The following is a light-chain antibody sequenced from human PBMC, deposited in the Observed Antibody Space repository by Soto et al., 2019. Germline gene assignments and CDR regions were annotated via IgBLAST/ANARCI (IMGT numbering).Light chain of an antibody. CDR1: QSVISN. CDR2: TAS. J-gene: IGKJ2*01. CDR3: QKYHNWPPVT. Sequence: ERVMTQSPATLSVSPGESATLSCTASQSVISNLAWYQHKPGQAPRLLLYTASTRATGIPARFSGSGSETEFPLTISGLQSEDVAVYLCQKYHNWPPVTFRQGTKLEIK. V-gene: IGKV3-15*01.